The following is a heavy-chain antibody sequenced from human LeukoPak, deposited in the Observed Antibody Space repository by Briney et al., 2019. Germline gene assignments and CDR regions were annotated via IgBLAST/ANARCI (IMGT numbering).Heavy chain of an antibody. CDR2: ISGSGGRT. CDR1: GFPFNSYG. J-gene: IGHJ4*02. V-gene: IGHV3-23*01. D-gene: IGHD6-19*01. Sequence: GGSLRLFHAASGFPFNSYGMLGVRQAPGKGLEEVSAISGSGGRTQYADSVKGRFTISRDNSKNTLYLQMNSLRAEDTAVYYCAKDLYSSGWNYWGQGTLVTVSS. CDR3: AKDLYSSGWNY.